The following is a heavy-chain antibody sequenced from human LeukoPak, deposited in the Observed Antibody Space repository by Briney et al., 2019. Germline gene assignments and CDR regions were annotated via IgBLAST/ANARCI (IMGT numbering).Heavy chain of an antibody. D-gene: IGHD2-2*02. J-gene: IGHJ6*02. CDR2: IWYDGSNK. V-gene: IGHV3-33*01. CDR3: ARDAGTCSSTSCYSPLYYYGMDV. CDR1: GFTFSSYG. Sequence: PGGSLRLSCAASGFTFSSYGMHWVRQAPGKGLEWVAVIWYDGSNKYYADSVKGRFTISRDNSKNTLYLQMNSLRAEDTAVCYCARDAGTCSSTSCYSPLYYYGMDVWGRGTTVTVSS.